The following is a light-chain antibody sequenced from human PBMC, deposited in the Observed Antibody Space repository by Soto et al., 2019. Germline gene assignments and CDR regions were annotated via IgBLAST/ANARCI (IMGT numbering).Light chain of an antibody. CDR3: HQGT. Sequence: EIVLTQSPGTLSLSPWERATLSCRASQTIRSNYLAWYQQKPGQAPRLLIYSATSRATGVPDRFSGSGSGTDCTLTISRLEPEDFAMYYCHQGTFGQGTKLEI. CDR2: SAT. CDR1: QTIRSNY. J-gene: IGKJ2*01. V-gene: IGKV3-20*01.